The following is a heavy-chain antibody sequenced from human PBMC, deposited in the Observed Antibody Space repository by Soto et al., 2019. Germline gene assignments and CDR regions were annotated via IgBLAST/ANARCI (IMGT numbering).Heavy chain of an antibody. CDR2: IYHSGST. J-gene: IGHJ6*02. CDR1: GYSISSGYC. CDR3: ARQRGYYYYGMDV. D-gene: IGHD3-10*01. Sequence: SETLSLTCAVSGYSISSGYCWGWIRQPPGKGLEWIGSIYHSGSTYYNPSLKSRVTISVDMSKNQFSLKLSSVTAADTAVYYCARQRGYYYYGMDVWGQGTTVTVSS. V-gene: IGHV4-38-2*01.